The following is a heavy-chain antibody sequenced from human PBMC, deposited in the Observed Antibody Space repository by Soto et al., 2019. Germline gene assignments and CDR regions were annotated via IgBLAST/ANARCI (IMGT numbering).Heavy chain of an antibody. J-gene: IGHJ4*02. V-gene: IGHV5-51*01. Sequence: PGASLKISCMGSGYNFTSYWIAWVRQMPGKGLEWMGIIYPGDSDTRYSPSFQGQVTISADKSISTAFLQWSRLKASDTAIFYCARTYYYDSSDYYPFDFWGQGTLVTVSS. CDR2: IYPGDSDT. D-gene: IGHD3-22*01. CDR3: ARTYYYDSSDYYPFDF. CDR1: GYNFTSYW.